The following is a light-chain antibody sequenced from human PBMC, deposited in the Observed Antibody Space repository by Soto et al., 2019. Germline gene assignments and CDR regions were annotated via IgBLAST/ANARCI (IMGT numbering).Light chain of an antibody. CDR1: SSDVGGYNY. V-gene: IGLV2-14*01. Sequence: QSALTQPASVSGSPGQSITISCTGTSSDVGGYNYVSWYQQHPGKAPKLMIYDVSNRLSGVSNRFSGSKSGNTASLTISGLQAEDEADYYCSSYTSSSTVVFGGGTKLTFL. J-gene: IGLJ2*01. CDR3: SSYTSSSTVV. CDR2: DVS.